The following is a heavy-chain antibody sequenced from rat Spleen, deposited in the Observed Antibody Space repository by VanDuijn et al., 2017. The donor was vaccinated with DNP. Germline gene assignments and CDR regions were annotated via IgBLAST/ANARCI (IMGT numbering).Heavy chain of an antibody. CDR2: INQDSSAI. Sequence: EVKLVESGGGLVQPGKSLKLSCAASGFNFNDNWMGWVRQAPGKGLEWIGEINQDSSAIKYTPSLKDKFTISRDNAQNTLYLQMSKVGSEDTAIYYCAKVPNYGGWSDYFDYWGQGVMVTVSS. J-gene: IGHJ2*01. V-gene: IGHV4-2*01. CDR3: AKVPNYGGWSDYFDY. CDR1: GFNFNDNW. D-gene: IGHD1-11*01.